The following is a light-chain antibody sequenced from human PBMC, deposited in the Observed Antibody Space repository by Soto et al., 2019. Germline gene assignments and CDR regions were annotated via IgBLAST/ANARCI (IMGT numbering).Light chain of an antibody. J-gene: IGLJ2*01. Sequence: QSVLTQPRSVSGSPGQSVTISCTGTSSDVGGYNYVSWYQQHPGKAPKVIIYDVTKRPSGVPDRFSGSKSGNTASLTVSGLQAEDEADYYCSSYAGNNNLVFGGGTKLTVL. CDR2: DVT. CDR1: SSDVGGYNY. V-gene: IGLV2-11*01. CDR3: SSYAGNNNLV.